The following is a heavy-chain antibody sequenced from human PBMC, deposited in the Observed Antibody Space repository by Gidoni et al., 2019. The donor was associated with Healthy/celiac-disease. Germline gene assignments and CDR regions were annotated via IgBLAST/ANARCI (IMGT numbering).Heavy chain of an antibody. Sequence: QVQLQQWGAGLLKPSETLSLNCAVNGGSFSGYYWSWIRQPPGQGLEWIGEINHCGSTNYNPSLKSRVTISVDTSTNQFSLKLSSVTAADTAVYYCARGGKVFGVDVWGQGTTVTVSS. CDR3: ARGGKVFGVDV. CDR2: INHCGST. D-gene: IGHD3-3*01. V-gene: IGHV4-34*01. CDR1: GGSFSGYY. J-gene: IGHJ6*02.